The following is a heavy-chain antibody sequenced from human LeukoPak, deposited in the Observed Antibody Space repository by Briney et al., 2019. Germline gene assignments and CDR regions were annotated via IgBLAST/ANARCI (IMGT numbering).Heavy chain of an antibody. CDR1: GFTFSSLW. Sequence: GGSLRLSCAASGFTFSSLWMSWVRQAPGRGPEWVANINQDGGTTYYVASVKGRFTISRDNAKNSLSLQTSSLRAEDTAVYYCTKDRQGPNQYHMDVWGKGTTVTVSS. V-gene: IGHV3-7*01. CDR2: INQDGGTT. J-gene: IGHJ6*03. CDR3: TKDRQGPNQYHMDV.